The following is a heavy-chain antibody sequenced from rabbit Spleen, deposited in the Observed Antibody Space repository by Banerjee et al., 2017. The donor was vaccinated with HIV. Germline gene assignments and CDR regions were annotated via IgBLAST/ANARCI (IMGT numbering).Heavy chain of an antibody. CDR3: ARDRGSGWGDAIDP. CDR2: IDPVFGIT. J-gene: IGHJ2*01. CDR1: GFTLSSYY. D-gene: IGHD4-1*01. Sequence: QLKESGGGLVQPGGSLKLSCKASGFTLSSYYMNWVRQAPGKGLEWIGYIDPVFGITYYANWVNGRFSISRENAQNTVFLQMTSLTAADTATYFCARDRGSGWGDAIDPWGQGTLVTVS. V-gene: IGHV1S7*01.